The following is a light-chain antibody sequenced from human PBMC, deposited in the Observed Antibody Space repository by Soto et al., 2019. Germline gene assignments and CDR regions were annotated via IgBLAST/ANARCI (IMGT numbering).Light chain of an antibody. Sequence: EIVMTQSPATLSVSPGERATLSCRASQSVSSNLAWYQQKPGQAPRLLIYGASTRATGIPARFSGSGSGTDFTLTISSLQSEDFAVYYCQQYNNWPPPLTFGGGTKVEMK. CDR2: GAS. V-gene: IGKV3-15*01. CDR3: QQYNNWPPPLT. J-gene: IGKJ4*01. CDR1: QSVSSN.